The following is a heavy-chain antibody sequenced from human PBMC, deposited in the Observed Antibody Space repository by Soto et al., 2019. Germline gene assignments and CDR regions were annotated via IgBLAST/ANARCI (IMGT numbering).Heavy chain of an antibody. CDR3: ARLTTIITGAFDD. CDR1: GASIGSGSYY. V-gene: IGHV4-31*03. CDR2: IYDSGRT. Sequence: QVQLQESGPGLVQPSQTLSLTCTVSGASIGSGSYYWSWIRQYPGEGLVWIGHIYDSGRTYYNPSLESRVSISIDTSKNEFSLTPTSVTAADTAVSYCARLTTIITGAFDDWGLATVVTVSS. J-gene: IGHJ4*02. D-gene: IGHD7-27*01.